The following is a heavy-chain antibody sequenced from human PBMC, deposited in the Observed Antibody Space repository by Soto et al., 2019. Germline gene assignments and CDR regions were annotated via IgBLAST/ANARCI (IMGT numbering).Heavy chain of an antibody. D-gene: IGHD3-3*01. CDR2: ISGSGGST. Sequence: GGSLRLSCAASGFTFSSYAMSWVRQAPGKGLEWVSAISGSGGSTYYADSVKGRFTISRDNSKNTLYLQMNSLRAEDTAVYYCAKDPIPHTSQYYDFWSGYYRNYYYYGMDVWGQGTTVTVSS. CDR1: GFTFSSYA. J-gene: IGHJ6*02. V-gene: IGHV3-23*01. CDR3: AKDPIPHTSQYYDFWSGYYRNYYYYGMDV.